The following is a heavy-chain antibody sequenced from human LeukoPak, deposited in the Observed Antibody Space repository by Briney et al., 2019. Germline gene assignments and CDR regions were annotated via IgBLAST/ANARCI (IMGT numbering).Heavy chain of an antibody. CDR3: ARAGGAALPGYYYYMDV. D-gene: IGHD4-23*01. CDR1: GFTFSSYW. Sequence: GGSLRLSCAASGFTFSSYWMHWVRQAPGKGLVRVSRINSDGSSTSYADSVKGRFTISRDNAKNTLYLQMNSLRAEDTAVYYCARAGGAALPGYYYYMDVWGKGTTVTVSS. J-gene: IGHJ6*03. CDR2: INSDGSST. V-gene: IGHV3-74*01.